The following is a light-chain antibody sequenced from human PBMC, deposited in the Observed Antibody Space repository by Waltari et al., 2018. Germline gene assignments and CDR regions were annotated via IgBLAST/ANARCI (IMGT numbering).Light chain of an antibody. J-gene: IGKJ4*01. CDR1: QNIDNN. CDR3: QQYNRWPPFT. CDR2: GAS. Sequence: EVVMTRSPAALSVSPGERVTLSCKASQNIDNNLAWYQQKPGQSPRLLIYGASTRATGVPARFSGSGSGTEFTLTISSLQSEDCAVFYCQQYNRWPPFTFGGGTKVEIK. V-gene: IGKV3-15*01.